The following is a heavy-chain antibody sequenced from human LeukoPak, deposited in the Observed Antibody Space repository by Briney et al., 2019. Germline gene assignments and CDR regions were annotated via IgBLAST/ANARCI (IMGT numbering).Heavy chain of an antibody. CDR1: GYTFTGYY. Sequence: ASVKVSCKASGYTFTGYYMHWVRQAPGQGLEWMGWINPNSGGTNYAQKFQGRVTMTRDTSISTAYMELSRLRSDDTAVYYCARVGYYDSSGYSSAFDIWGQGTMVTVSS. CDR3: ARVGYYDSSGYSSAFDI. CDR2: INPNSGGT. J-gene: IGHJ3*02. D-gene: IGHD3-22*01. V-gene: IGHV1-2*02.